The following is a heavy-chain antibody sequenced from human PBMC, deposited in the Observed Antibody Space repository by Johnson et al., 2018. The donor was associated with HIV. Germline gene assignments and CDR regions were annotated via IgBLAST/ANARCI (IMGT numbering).Heavy chain of an antibody. CDR1: GFTFSSYG. V-gene: IGHV3-33*01. CDR3: AREELGEAGGLDI. CDR2: IWYDGSNK. J-gene: IGHJ3*02. D-gene: IGHD7-27*01. Sequence: VQLVESGGGVVRPGGSLRLSCAASGFTFSSYGMHWVRQAPGKGLEWVAVIWYDGSNKYYADSVKGRFIISRDKSKNTLYLQMDSLRVDDTAVYYCAREELGEAGGLDIWGPGTMVTVSS.